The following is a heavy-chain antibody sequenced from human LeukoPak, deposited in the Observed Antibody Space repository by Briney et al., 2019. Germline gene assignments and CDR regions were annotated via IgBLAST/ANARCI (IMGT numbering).Heavy chain of an antibody. J-gene: IGHJ4*02. CDR1: GFTFSSYA. V-gene: IGHV3-23*01. D-gene: IGHD3-9*01. Sequence: GGSLRLSCVASGFTFSSYAMSWVRQAPGKGLEWVSTISDSGDNTYYADSVKGRFTISRDNSKNTLYLQMNSLRAEDTAVYYCAKDHVYTVYLRYFDWLLSGPSYFDYWGQGTLVTVSS. CDR2: ISDSGDNT. CDR3: AKDHVYTVYLRYFDWLLSGPSYFDY.